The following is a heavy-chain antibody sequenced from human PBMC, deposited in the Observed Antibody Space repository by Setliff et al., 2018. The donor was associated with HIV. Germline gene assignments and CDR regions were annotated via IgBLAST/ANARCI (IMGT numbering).Heavy chain of an antibody. CDR3: ATVDGTRYLDY. J-gene: IGHJ4*02. CDR1: GYSIRSGYY. V-gene: IGHV4-38-2*01. Sequence: SETLSLTCAVSGYSIRSGYYWGWIRQSPGKGLEWIGTMFRTGTSYYNPSLTSRVTISQDTSKNQFSLELTSVTAADTAVYYCATVDGTRYLDYWGQRKLVTVSS. D-gene: IGHD1-1*01. CDR2: MFRTGTS.